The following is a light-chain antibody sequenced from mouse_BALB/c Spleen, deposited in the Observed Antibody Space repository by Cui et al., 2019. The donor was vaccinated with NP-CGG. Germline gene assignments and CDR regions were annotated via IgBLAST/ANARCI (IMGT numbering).Light chain of an antibody. CDR3: ALWYSNHWV. CDR2: GTN. Sequence: AVVTQASPLTTSPGETVTLTCRSSTGAVTTSNYANWVQEKPDHLFTGLIGGTNNRAPGVPARFSGSLIGDKAALTITGAQTEDEAIYFCALWYSNHWVFGGGTKLTAL. J-gene: IGLJ1*01. CDR1: TGAVTTSNY. V-gene: IGLV1*01.